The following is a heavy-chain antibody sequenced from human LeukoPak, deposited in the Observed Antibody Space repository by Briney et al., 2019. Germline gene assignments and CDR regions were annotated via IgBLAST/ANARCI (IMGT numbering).Heavy chain of an antibody. V-gene: IGHV3-23*01. CDR2: ISGSGDST. CDR3: AKASWVSSTDAVR. D-gene: IGHD3-16*01. J-gene: IGHJ4*02. CDR1: GFTFSSYT. Sequence: GGSLRLSCAASGFTFSSYTMNWVRQAPGKGLEWVSAISGSGDSTYYADSVKGRFTLSSDSSRNTVYFQLNNLRVEDTAIYYCAKASWVSSTDAVRWGQGTLVTVSS.